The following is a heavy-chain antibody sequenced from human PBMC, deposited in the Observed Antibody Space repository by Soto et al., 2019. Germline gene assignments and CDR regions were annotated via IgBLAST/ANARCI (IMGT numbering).Heavy chain of an antibody. Sequence: QVPLVESGGGVVQPGRSLRLSCAASGFTFSSYVMHWVRQAPGKGLEWVAVISYDGNNKYYADSVKGRFTISRDNSNNTLYLQMNSLRAEDTAVYYCARAGCDGGRCYTLVGLRYGMDVWGQGTTVTVSS. V-gene: IGHV3-30-3*01. CDR1: GFTFSSYV. D-gene: IGHD2-15*01. J-gene: IGHJ6*02. CDR3: ARAGCDGGRCYTLVGLRYGMDV. CDR2: ISYDGNNK.